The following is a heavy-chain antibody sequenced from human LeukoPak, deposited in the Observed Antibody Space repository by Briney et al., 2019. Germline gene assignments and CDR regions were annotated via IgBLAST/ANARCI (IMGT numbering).Heavy chain of an antibody. CDR1: GYTFTSYG. Sequence: GESLKISCKASGYTFTSYGISWVRQAPGQGLEWMGWISAYNGNTNYAQKLQGRVTMTTDTSTSTAYMELRSLRSDDTAVYYCARDIDTVFTHWFDPWGQGTLVTVSS. V-gene: IGHV1-18*01. D-gene: IGHD5/OR15-5a*01. CDR2: ISAYNGNT. CDR3: ARDIDTVFTHWFDP. J-gene: IGHJ5*02.